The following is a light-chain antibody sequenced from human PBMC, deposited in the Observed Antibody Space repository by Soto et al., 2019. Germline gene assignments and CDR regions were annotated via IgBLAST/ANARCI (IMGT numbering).Light chain of an antibody. CDR1: SSDVGYYNL. J-gene: IGLJ1*01. CDR2: EVN. V-gene: IGLV2-23*02. CDR3: CSYAGSTTHYV. Sequence: QSARTQPAAVSGSTGQSITISCTGTSSDVGYYNLVSWYQQHPGKAPKLIIYEVNKRPSGFSNRFSGSKSGNTASLTISGLQAEDEADYYCCSYAGSTTHYVFGTGTKVTVL.